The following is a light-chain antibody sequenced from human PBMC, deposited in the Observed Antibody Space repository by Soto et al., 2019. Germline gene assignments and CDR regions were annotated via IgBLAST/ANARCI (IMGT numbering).Light chain of an antibody. CDR2: DTS. CDR3: QQYGTSEII. V-gene: IGKV3-20*01. Sequence: EIVLTQSPGTLSLSPGERATLPCRASQTLSNSFIAWYQQKPGQAPRLLIYDTSSRATGVPDRYSASRSGTDFTLTISRLEPEDFAVVFCQQYGTSEIIFGQGTRLEIK. J-gene: IGKJ5*01. CDR1: QTLSNSF.